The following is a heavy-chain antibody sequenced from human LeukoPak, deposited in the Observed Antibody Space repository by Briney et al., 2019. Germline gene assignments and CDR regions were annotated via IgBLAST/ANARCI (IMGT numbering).Heavy chain of an antibody. CDR1: GGSISSGSCY. CDR2: IYTSGST. CDR3: AREKVGRYYYYYGMDV. J-gene: IGHJ6*02. V-gene: IGHV4-61*02. Sequence: SQTLSLTCTVSGGSISSGSCYWSWIRQPAGKGLEWIGRIYTSGSTNYNPSLKSRVTISVDTSKNQFSLKLSSVTAADTAVYYCAREKVGRYYYYYGMDVWGQGTTVTVSS. D-gene: IGHD1-26*01.